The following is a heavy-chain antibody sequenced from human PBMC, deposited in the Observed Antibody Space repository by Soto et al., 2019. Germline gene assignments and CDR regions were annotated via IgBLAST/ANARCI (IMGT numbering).Heavy chain of an antibody. J-gene: IGHJ6*02. CDR1: GYTFTSYY. CDR2: INPSGGST. V-gene: IGHV1-46*01. Sequence: ASVKVSCKASGYTFTSYYMHWVRQAPGQGLEWMGIINPSGGSTSYAQKFQGRVTMTRDTSTSTVYMELSSLRSEDTAVYYCARGGTIRDSGSSHYYYYYGMDVWGQGTTVTVSS. D-gene: IGHD1-26*01. CDR3: ARGGTIRDSGSSHYYYYYGMDV.